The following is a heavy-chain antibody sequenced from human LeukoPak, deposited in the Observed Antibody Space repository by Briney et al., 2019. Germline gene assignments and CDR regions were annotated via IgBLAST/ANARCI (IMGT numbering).Heavy chain of an antibody. D-gene: IGHD3-10*01. CDR2: ISYDGSNK. V-gene: IGHV3-30*18. Sequence: PGGSLRLSCAASGFTFSDYYMSWIRQAPGKGLEWVAVISYDGSNKYYADSVKGRFTISRDNSKNTLYLQMNSLRAEGTALYYCAKDTYGSGSYSGDAFDIWGQGTMVTVSS. CDR1: GFTFSDYY. CDR3: AKDTYGSGSYSGDAFDI. J-gene: IGHJ3*02.